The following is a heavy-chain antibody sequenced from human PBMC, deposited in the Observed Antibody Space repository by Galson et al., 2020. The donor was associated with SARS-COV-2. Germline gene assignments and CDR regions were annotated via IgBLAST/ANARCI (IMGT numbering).Heavy chain of an antibody. J-gene: IGHJ5*02. V-gene: IGHV1-2*02. CDR1: GYTFTDYY. Sequence: ASVKVSCKASGYTFTDYYMHWVRQAPGQGLEWMGWLNPNSGGTNYALKFQGRFIMTRDTSISTAYMELSRLRSNDTAVYYCARASGSRSYNWFDPWGQGALVTVSS. D-gene: IGHD3-10*01. CDR2: LNPNSGGT. CDR3: ARASGSRSYNWFDP.